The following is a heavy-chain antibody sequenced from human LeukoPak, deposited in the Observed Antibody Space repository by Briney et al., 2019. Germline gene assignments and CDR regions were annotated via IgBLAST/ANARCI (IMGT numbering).Heavy chain of an antibody. V-gene: IGHV4-59*01. J-gene: IGHJ3*02. CDR2: IYYSGST. CDR3: ARVWGVTDFYDSTGAFDI. CDR1: SGSISTYY. Sequence: PSETLSLTCTVSSGSISTYYWSWIRQPPGKGLEWIGYIYYSGSTNYNPSLKSRVSISVDTSKNQSSLKLNSVTAADTAVYYCARVWGVTDFYDSTGAFDIWGQGTMVTVSS. D-gene: IGHD3-22*01.